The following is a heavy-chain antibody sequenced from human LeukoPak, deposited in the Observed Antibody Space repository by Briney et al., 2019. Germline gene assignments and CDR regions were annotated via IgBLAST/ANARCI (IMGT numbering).Heavy chain of an antibody. V-gene: IGHV1-46*01. Sequence: ASVKVSCKASGYTFTGYYMHWGRQAPGQGLEWMGITNPSGGSTSYAQKFQGRVTMTRDMSTSTVYMELSRLRSEDTAVYYCARGIGDRFRLQHVIDYWGQGTLVTVSS. CDR3: ARGIGDRFRLQHVIDY. CDR1: GYTFTGYY. D-gene: IGHD2-21*02. J-gene: IGHJ4*02. CDR2: TNPSGGST.